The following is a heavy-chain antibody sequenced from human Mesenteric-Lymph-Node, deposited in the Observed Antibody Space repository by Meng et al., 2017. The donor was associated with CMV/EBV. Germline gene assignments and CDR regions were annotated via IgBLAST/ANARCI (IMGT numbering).Heavy chain of an antibody. V-gene: IGHV4-39*01. CDR2: FYYSGTT. D-gene: IGHD6-19*01. J-gene: IGHJ4*02. Sequence: SGGFISRSNYYWGWLRQPPGKGLEWIGSFYYSGTTYYNPSLKSRLTISVDTTKNQFSLKLSSVTAADTAVYYCARHSVDSGWGDVDYWGQGALVTVSS. CDR1: GGFISRSNYY. CDR3: ARHSVDSGWGDVDY.